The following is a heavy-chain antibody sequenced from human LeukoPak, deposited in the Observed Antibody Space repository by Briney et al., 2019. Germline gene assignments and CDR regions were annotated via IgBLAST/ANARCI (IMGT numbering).Heavy chain of an antibody. CDR2: ISAYNGNT. Sequence: GASVKVSCKASGYTFTSYGISWVRQAPGQGLEWMRWISAYNGNTNYAQKLQGRVTMTTDASTSTAYMELRSLRSDDTAVYYCARGLLWFGELLNENFDYWGQGTLVTVSS. V-gene: IGHV1-18*01. D-gene: IGHD3-10*01. CDR1: GYTFTSYG. J-gene: IGHJ4*02. CDR3: ARGLLWFGELLNENFDY.